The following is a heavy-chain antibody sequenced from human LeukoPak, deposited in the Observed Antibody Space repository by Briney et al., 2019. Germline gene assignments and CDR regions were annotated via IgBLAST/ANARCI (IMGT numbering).Heavy chain of an antibody. V-gene: IGHV4-34*01. J-gene: IGHJ4*02. CDR3: ARMGVGWYSSGSTHSGYFDY. D-gene: IGHD6-19*01. CDR2: INLSGST. Sequence: PSETLSLTCAVYGGSFSGYYWSWIRQPPGKGLEWIGEINLSGSTNYNPSLKSRVTISVDTSKNQFSLKLSSVTDADTAVYYCARMGVGWYSSGSTHSGYFDYWGQGTLVTVSS. CDR1: GGSFSGYY.